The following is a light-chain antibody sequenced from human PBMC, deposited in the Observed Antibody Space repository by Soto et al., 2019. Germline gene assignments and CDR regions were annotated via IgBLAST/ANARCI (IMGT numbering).Light chain of an antibody. Sequence: EIVLTQSPGTLSLSPGERATLSCRVSQSISSSYLAWYQQKPGQAPRLLIYGASSRAIGIPDRFSGSGSGTDFTLTISRLEPEECVVYYCHQSGGSPPYTFGQGTKLEIK. CDR2: GAS. J-gene: IGKJ2*01. V-gene: IGKV3-20*01. CDR1: QSISSSY. CDR3: HQSGGSPPYT.